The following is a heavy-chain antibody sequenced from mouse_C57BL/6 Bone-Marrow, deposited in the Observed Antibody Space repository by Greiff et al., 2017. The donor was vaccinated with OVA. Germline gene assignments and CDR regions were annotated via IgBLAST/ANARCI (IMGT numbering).Heavy chain of an antibody. J-gene: IGHJ4*01. CDR2: ISDGGSYT. CDR3: AREGDGNYGDAMDY. CDR1: GFTFSSYA. V-gene: IGHV5-4*01. D-gene: IGHD2-1*01. Sequence: EVKLQESGGGLVKPGGSLKLSCAASGFTFSSYAMSWVRQTPEKRLEWVATISDGGSYTYYPDNVKGRFTISRDNAKNNLYLQMSHLKSEDTAMYYCAREGDGNYGDAMDYWGQGTSVTVSS.